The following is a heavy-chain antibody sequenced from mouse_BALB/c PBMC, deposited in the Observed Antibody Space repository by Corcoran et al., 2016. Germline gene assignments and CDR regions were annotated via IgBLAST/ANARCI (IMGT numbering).Heavy chain of an antibody. CDR1: GFNIKDTF. CDR3: ARLGSFAY. D-gene: IGHD4-1*01. CDR2: INPANGNT. J-gene: IGHJ3*01. Sequence: EVQLQQSGAELVKPGASVKLSCTASGFNIKDTFMHWVKQRPEQGLEWIGRINPANGNTNYDPKFQGKATITADTSSNTAYLQLSSLTPEDTAVYYCARLGSFAYWGQGTLVTVSA. V-gene: IGHV14-3*02.